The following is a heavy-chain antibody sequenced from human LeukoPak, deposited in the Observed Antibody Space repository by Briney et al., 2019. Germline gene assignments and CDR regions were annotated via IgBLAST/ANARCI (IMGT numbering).Heavy chain of an antibody. D-gene: IGHD2-15*01. J-gene: IGHJ6*02. CDR2: INPNSGGT. Sequence: ASVKVSCKASGYTFTGYYMHWVRQAPGQGLEWMGWINPNSGGTNYAQKFQGWVTMTRDTSISTAYMELSRLRSDDTAVYYCARERYCSGGSCPGGYYYYGMDVWGQGTTVTVSS. V-gene: IGHV1-2*04. CDR1: GYTFTGYY. CDR3: ARERYCSGGSCPGGYYYYGMDV.